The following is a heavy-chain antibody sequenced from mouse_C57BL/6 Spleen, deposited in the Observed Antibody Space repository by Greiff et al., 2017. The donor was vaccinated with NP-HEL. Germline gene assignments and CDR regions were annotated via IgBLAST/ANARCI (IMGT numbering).Heavy chain of an antibody. J-gene: IGHJ4*01. CDR2: ISDGGSYT. D-gene: IGHD2-1*01. V-gene: IGHV5-4*01. Sequence: EVKVVESGGGLVKPGGSLKLSCAASGFTFSSYAMSWVRQTPEKRLEWVATISDGGSYTYYPDNVKGRFTISRDNAKNNLYLQMSHLKSEDTAMYYCARDHNYGNSYAMDYWGQGTSVTVSS. CDR3: ARDHNYGNSYAMDY. CDR1: GFTFSSYA.